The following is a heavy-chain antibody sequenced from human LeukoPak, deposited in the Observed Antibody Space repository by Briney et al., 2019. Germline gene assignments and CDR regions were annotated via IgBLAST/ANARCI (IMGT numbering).Heavy chain of an antibody. V-gene: IGHV1-2*02. CDR1: GYTFIGYY. J-gene: IGHJ5*02. D-gene: IGHD3-9*01. CDR2: INPNSGGT. CDR3: ARADIRDYDILTGYYNGDWFDP. Sequence: GASVKVSCKASGYTFIGYYMHWVRQAPGQGLEWMGWINPNSGGTNYAQKFQGRVTMTRDTSISTAYMELSRLRSDDTAVYYCARADIRDYDILTGYYNGDWFDPWGQGTLVTVSS.